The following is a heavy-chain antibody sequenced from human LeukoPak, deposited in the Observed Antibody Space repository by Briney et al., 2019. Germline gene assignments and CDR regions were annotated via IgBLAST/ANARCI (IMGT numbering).Heavy chain of an antibody. D-gene: IGHD3-10*01. CDR2: ISAYNGNT. V-gene: IGHV1-18*01. Sequence: ASVKVSCKASGYTFTTYGISWVRQAPGQGLEWMGWISAYNGNTNYAQKLQGRVTMTTDTSTSTAYMELRSLRSDDTAVYYCARDGYGSGKGFFDYWGQGTLVTVSS. CDR1: GYTFTTYG. CDR3: ARDGYGSGKGFFDY. J-gene: IGHJ4*02.